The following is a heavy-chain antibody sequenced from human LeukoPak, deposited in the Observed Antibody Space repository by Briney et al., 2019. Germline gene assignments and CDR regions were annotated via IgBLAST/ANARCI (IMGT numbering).Heavy chain of an antibody. D-gene: IGHD3-22*01. CDR1: GFTFTNAW. CDR3: ATDFYDST. J-gene: IGHJ5*02. Sequence: AGGSLRLSCATSGFTFTNAWMNWVRQAPGKGLEWVGRIRSNSDGGTIDYAAPVKGRFTLSRDDSENTLYLQMNSLQTEDTAVYYCATDFYDSTWGQGTLVTVSS. CDR2: IRSNSDGGTI. V-gene: IGHV3-15*07.